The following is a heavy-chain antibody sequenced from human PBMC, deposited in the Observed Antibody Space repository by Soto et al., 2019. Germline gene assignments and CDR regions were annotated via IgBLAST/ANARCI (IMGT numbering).Heavy chain of an antibody. Sequence: QVQLVQSGAEVKKPGSSVKVSCKASGDTFSTYTITWMRQAPGQGLEWMGGIIPRSATSNYAQKFQGRATITADESTKTAYMELSSLRSADTAVYYCAREGLVLGPTPVNSHYYYSALVAWGQVTTVTVSS. CDR3: AREGLVLGPTPVNSHYYYSALVA. CDR1: GDTFSTYT. V-gene: IGHV1-69*12. J-gene: IGHJ6*02. D-gene: IGHD3-3*02. CDR2: IIPRSATS.